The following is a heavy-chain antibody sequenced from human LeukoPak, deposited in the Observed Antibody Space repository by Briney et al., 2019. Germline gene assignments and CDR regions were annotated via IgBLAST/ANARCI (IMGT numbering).Heavy chain of an antibody. J-gene: IGHJ6*03. CDR2: IYYTGST. D-gene: IGHD6-13*01. CDR1: GGSINGYY. Sequence: SETLSLTCTVSGGSINGYYWSWIRQPPGKGLEWIGYIYYTGSTNYNPSLKSRATISVDTSKNRFSLRLSSVTAADTAVYYCARRRGVAAAGAYYYYMDVWGKGTTVTVSS. V-gene: IGHV4-59*01. CDR3: ARRRGVAAAGAYYYYMDV.